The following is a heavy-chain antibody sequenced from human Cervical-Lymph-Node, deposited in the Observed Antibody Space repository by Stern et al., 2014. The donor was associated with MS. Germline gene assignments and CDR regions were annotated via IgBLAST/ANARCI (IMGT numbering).Heavy chain of an antibody. V-gene: IGHV3-74*02. Sequence: VQLVESGGGLVQPGGSLRLSCAASGFTFSSYCMHWVRQAPGKGPVWVSRIRSDGSSTSYADSVKGRFTISRDNAKNTLYLQMNSLRAEDTAVYYCARVGYGGNSAFDYWGQGTLVTVSS. D-gene: IGHD4-23*01. J-gene: IGHJ4*02. CDR1: GFTFSSYC. CDR3: ARVGYGGNSAFDY. CDR2: IRSDGSST.